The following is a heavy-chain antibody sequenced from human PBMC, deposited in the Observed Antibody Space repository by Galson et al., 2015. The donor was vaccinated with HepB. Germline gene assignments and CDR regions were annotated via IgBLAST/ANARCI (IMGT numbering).Heavy chain of an antibody. Sequence: SVKVSCKASGYTFTGYYMHWVRQAPGQGLEWMGWINPNSGGTNYAQKFQGRVTMTRDTSISTAYMELSRLRSDDTAVYYCAGEYQLLQSEGFDPWGQGTLVTVSS. V-gene: IGHV1-2*02. CDR1: GYTFTGYY. D-gene: IGHD2-2*01. CDR3: AGEYQLLQSEGFDP. CDR2: INPNSGGT. J-gene: IGHJ5*02.